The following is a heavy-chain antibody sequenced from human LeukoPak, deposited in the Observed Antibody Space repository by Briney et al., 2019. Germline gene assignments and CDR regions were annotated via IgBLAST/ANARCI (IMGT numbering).Heavy chain of an antibody. Sequence: PGGSLSLSCAASGFTFSSYAMSWVRQARGKGLEWVSAISGSGGSTYYADSVKVRFTISRDNSKNTLYLQMNSLRAEDTAVYYCAKPYDSSGYPPDAFDIWGQGTMVTVSS. J-gene: IGHJ3*02. CDR1: GFTFSSYA. V-gene: IGHV3-23*01. CDR3: AKPYDSSGYPPDAFDI. CDR2: ISGSGGST. D-gene: IGHD3-22*01.